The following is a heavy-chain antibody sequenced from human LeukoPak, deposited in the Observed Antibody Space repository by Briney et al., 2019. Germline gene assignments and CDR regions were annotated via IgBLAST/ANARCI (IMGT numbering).Heavy chain of an antibody. CDR2: IYYSGST. D-gene: IGHD3-3*01. CDR3: ARAGGYDFWSGYSGVFDY. J-gene: IGHJ4*02. CDR1: GGSISSSSYY. V-gene: IGHV4-39*01. Sequence: PSETLSLTCTVSGGSISSSSYYWGWIRQPPGKGLEWIGSIYYSGSTYYNPSLKSRVTISVDTSKNQFSLKLSSVTAADTAVYYCARAGGYDFWSGYSGVFDYWGQGTLVTVSS.